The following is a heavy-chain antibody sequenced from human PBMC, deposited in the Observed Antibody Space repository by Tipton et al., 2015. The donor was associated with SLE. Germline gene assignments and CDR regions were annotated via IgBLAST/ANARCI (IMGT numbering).Heavy chain of an antibody. Sequence: TLSLTCTVSGGSISGHYWSWIRQPPGRGLEWIGYLYYTGITDYNPSLKSRVTISLDTSKSQFSLRLTPVTAADTAVYYCTGVGSGPGTDYWGQGTLVTVSS. J-gene: IGHJ4*02. CDR2: LYYTGIT. CDR3: TGVGSGPGTDY. D-gene: IGHD6-13*01. V-gene: IGHV4-59*11. CDR1: GGSISGHY.